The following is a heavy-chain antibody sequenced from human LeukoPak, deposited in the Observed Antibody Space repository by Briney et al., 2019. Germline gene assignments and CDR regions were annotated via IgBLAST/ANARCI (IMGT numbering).Heavy chain of an antibody. Sequence: SETLSLTCTVSGGSISSSSYYWGWIRQPPGEGLEWIGYIYYSGSTDYNPSLKSRVTISIDTSKNQFSLNLTSVTAADTAVYYCARGGLGGITAYSNYLFDYWGQGTLVTVSS. CDR2: IYYSGST. CDR1: GGSISSSSYY. CDR3: ARGGLGGITAYSNYLFDY. V-gene: IGHV4-61*05. J-gene: IGHJ4*02. D-gene: IGHD4-11*01.